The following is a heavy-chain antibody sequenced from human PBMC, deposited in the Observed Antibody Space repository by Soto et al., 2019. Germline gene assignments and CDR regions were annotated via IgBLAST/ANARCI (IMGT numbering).Heavy chain of an antibody. D-gene: IGHD3-22*01. CDR2: IYYSGST. Sequence: SETLSLTCTVSGGSISSYYWSWIRQPPGKGLEWICYIYYSGSTNYNPSLKSRVTISVDTSKNQFSLKLSSVTAADTAVYYCARGLISGYYLYDAFDIWGQGTMVTVSS. J-gene: IGHJ3*02. CDR3: ARGLISGYYLYDAFDI. CDR1: GGSISSYY. V-gene: IGHV4-59*01.